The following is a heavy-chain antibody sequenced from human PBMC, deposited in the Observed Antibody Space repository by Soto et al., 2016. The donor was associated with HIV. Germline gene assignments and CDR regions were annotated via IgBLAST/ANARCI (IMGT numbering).Heavy chain of an antibody. CDR2: INGDGTYT. Sequence: EEQLVESGGGLVQPGGSRKTVLCSLWIHPQWVLDALGPPSSREGLVWVSRINGDGTYTTYADSVKGRFTISKDKAKNTVYLQMNSLRAEDTAVFYCARGPLYGDLHYFDVWGQGTLVTVSS. CDR3: ARGPLYGDLHYFDV. V-gene: IGHV3-74*01. CDR1: IHPQWVL. D-gene: IGHD4-17*01. J-gene: IGHJ4*02.